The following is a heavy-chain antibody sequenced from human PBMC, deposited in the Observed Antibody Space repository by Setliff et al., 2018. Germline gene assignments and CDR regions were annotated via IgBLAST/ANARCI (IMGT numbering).Heavy chain of an antibody. CDR3: ARVNGYNWGSGNWFDP. Sequence: SETLSPTCTVSGGTISSYYWSWIRQPAGKGLEWIGRIYTSGSTNYNPSLKSRVTMSVDTSKNQFSLKLNSVTAADTAVYYCARVNGYNWGSGNWFDPWGQGTLVTVSS. V-gene: IGHV4-4*07. D-gene: IGHD1-1*01. CDR1: GGTISSYY. CDR2: IYTSGST. J-gene: IGHJ5*02.